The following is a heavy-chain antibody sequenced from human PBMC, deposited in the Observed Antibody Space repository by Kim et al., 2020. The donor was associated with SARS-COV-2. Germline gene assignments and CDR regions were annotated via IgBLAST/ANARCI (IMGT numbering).Heavy chain of an antibody. J-gene: IGHJ4*02. CDR1: GYSFTSYW. CDR3: ARDYYDSSGYYFDYFDY. V-gene: IGHV5-51*01. D-gene: IGHD3-22*01. Sequence: GESLKISCKGSGYSFTSYWIGWVRQMPGKGLEWMGIIYPGDSDTRYSPSFQGQVTISADKSISTAYLQWSSLKASDTAMYYCARDYYDSSGYYFDYFDYWGQGTLVTVSS. CDR2: IYPGDSDT.